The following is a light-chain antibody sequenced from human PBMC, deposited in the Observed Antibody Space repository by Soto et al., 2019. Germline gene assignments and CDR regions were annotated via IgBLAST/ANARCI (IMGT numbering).Light chain of an antibody. V-gene: IGKV1-5*03. J-gene: IGKJ1*01. Sequence: DIQLTQSPPTLSASVGDRVTITCRASQSISSWLAWYQQKPGKAPKLLIYKASSLESGVPSRFRGSGSGTEFTLTISRLQPDDFATYYCQQSYSNPPTFGQGTKVDIK. CDR3: QQSYSNPPT. CDR1: QSISSW. CDR2: KAS.